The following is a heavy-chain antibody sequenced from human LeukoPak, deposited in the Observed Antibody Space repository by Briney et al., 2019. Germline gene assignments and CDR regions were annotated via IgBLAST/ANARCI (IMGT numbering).Heavy chain of an antibody. Sequence: SETLSLTCTVSGDPISSYYWSWIRQPAGKGLEWIGRIYTSGTTNYNSSLKSRLTMSVDTSKNQFSLKLSSVTAADTAVYYCARLGSSGSAQYFQDWGQGTLVTVSS. J-gene: IGHJ1*01. CDR3: ARLGSSGSAQYFQD. CDR1: GDPISSYY. D-gene: IGHD6-19*01. V-gene: IGHV4-4*07. CDR2: IYTSGTT.